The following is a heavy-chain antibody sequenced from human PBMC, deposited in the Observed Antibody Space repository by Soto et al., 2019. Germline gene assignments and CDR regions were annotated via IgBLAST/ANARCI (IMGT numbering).Heavy chain of an antibody. J-gene: IGHJ6*03. V-gene: IGHV4-59*08. CDR1: GGSISSYY. CDR3: ARTYYDYIWGSYRSDYYYYYMDV. Sequence: SETLSLTCTVSGGSISSYYWSWIRQPPGKGLEWIGYIYYSGSTNYNPSLKSRVTISVDTSKNQFSLKLSSVTAADTAVYYCARTYYDYIWGSYRSDYYYYYMDVWGKGTTVTVSS. D-gene: IGHD3-16*02. CDR2: IYYSGST.